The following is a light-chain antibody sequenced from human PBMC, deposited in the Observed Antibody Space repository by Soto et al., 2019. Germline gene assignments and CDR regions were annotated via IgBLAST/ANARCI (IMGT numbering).Light chain of an antibody. J-gene: IGKJ4*01. V-gene: IGKV1-12*01. CDR3: QQTSAFPRT. CDR1: RDISNS. CDR2: GAS. Sequence: DIQMTQSPSSVSASVGDRLTITCRASRDISNSLAWYQQTPGKAPKLLLRGASSLHRGVPSRFSGGGAGTEFTLTISSLQPEDFATYYCQQTSAFPRTFGQGTKVEI.